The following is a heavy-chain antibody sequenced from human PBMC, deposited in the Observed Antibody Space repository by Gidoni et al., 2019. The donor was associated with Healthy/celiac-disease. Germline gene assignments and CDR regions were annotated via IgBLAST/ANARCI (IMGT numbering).Heavy chain of an antibody. J-gene: IGHJ4*02. CDR2: IYYSGST. CDR1: GGSISSGGYY. V-gene: IGHV4-31*03. CDR3: ARDSCGVSGSCYSLFDY. Sequence: QVQLQESGPGLVKPSQTLSPPCTVSGGSISSGGYYWSWIRQHPGKGLEWIGYIYYSGSTYYNQSLKSRVTISVDTSKNQFSLKLSSVTAADTAVYYCARDSCGVSGSCYSLFDYWGQGTLVTVSS. D-gene: IGHD2-15*01.